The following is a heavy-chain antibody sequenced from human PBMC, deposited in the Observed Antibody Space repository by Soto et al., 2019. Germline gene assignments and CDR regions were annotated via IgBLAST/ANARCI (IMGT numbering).Heavy chain of an antibody. V-gene: IGHV1-18*01. CDR3: ARVGYYYDSSGYYEN. Sequence: ASVKVSCKASGYTFTSYGISWVRQAPGQGLEWMGWISAYNGNTNYAQKLQGRVTMTTDTSTSTAYMELRSLRSDDTAVYYCARVGYYYDSSGYYENWGQGTLVTVSS. CDR1: GYTFTSYG. CDR2: ISAYNGNT. D-gene: IGHD3-22*01. J-gene: IGHJ4*02.